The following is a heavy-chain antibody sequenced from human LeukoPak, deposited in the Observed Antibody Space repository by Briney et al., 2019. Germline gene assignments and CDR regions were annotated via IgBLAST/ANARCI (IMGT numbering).Heavy chain of an antibody. J-gene: IGHJ6*02. Sequence: GASVKVSCKASGYTFTSYYMHWVRQAPGQGLEWMGIINPSGGSTSYAQKFQGRVTMTRDTSTSTVYMELSSLRSEDTAVYYCARERGPAIVVVPAAQYGMDVWGQGTTVTVSS. CDR3: ARERGPAIVVVPAAQYGMDV. CDR1: GYTFTSYY. CDR2: INPSGGST. V-gene: IGHV1-46*01. D-gene: IGHD2-2*01.